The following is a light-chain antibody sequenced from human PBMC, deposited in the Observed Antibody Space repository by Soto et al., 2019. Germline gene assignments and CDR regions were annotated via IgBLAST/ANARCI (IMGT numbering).Light chain of an antibody. J-gene: IGKJ4*01. CDR3: QQRYNWPLT. Sequence: DIVLTQSPATLSLSPGEGATLSCRASQSVSNNLAWYQQKPGQAPRLLIYDASNRATVIPARFSGSGSGTDFILTISRLEPEDFAVYYCQQRYNWPLTFGGGTKVDIK. CDR2: DAS. V-gene: IGKV3-11*01. CDR1: QSVSNN.